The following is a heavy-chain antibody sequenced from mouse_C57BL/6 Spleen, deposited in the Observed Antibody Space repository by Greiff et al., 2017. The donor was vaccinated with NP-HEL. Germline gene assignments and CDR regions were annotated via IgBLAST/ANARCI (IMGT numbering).Heavy chain of an antibody. CDR1: GYTFTSYG. J-gene: IGHJ2*01. V-gene: IGHV1-81*01. Sequence: QVQLKESGAELARPGASVKLSCKASGYTFTSYGISWVKQRTGQGLEWIGEIYPRSGNTYYNEKFKGKATLTADKSSSTSYMELRSLTSDDSAVYFCARFALRGSSYGYWGQGTTLTVSS. CDR2: IYPRSGNT. CDR3: ARFALRGSSYGY. D-gene: IGHD1-1*01.